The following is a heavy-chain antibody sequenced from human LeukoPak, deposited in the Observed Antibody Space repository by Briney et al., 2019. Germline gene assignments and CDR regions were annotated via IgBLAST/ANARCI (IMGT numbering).Heavy chain of an antibody. D-gene: IGHD1-26*01. Sequence: SETLSLTCTVSGGSISSGGYYWGWLRQHPGTGLEWIGYIYYSGSTYYNPSLKSRVTISVDTSKNQFSLKLSSVTAADTAVYYCARTPWGLNYFDYWGQGTLVTVSS. CDR3: ARTPWGLNYFDY. CDR1: GGSISSGGYY. J-gene: IGHJ4*02. V-gene: IGHV4-31*03. CDR2: IYYSGST.